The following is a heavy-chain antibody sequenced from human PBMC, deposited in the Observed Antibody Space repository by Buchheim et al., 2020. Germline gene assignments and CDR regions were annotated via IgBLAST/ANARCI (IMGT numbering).Heavy chain of an antibody. CDR2: ISGSGGST. Sequence: EVQLLESGGGLVQPGGSLRLSCAASGFTFSSYAMSWVRQAPGKGLEWVSAISGSGGSTYYADSVKGRFTISRDNSKNTLYLKMNSLRAEDTAVYYCAKRGQLLGDNYYYYYYMDVWGKGTT. J-gene: IGHJ6*03. V-gene: IGHV3-23*01. CDR1: GFTFSSYA. D-gene: IGHD3-16*01. CDR3: AKRGQLLGDNYYYYYYMDV.